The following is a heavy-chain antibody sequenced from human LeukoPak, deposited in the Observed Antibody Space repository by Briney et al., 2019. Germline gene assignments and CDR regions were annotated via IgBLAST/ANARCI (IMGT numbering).Heavy chain of an antibody. CDR1: GYTLTGCF. CDR3: ARDPRYCSSTSCRPWNWFDP. Sequence: ASVKVSCKASGYTLTGCFMHWVRQAPRQGLAWVGWSNPNSGGTHYAQKFQGRVPMTRGTSHNTAYIELSRCRPDETAVYYCARDPRYCSSTSCRPWNWFDPWGQGTLVTVSS. J-gene: IGHJ5*02. D-gene: IGHD2-2*01. V-gene: IGHV1-2*02. CDR2: SNPNSGGT.